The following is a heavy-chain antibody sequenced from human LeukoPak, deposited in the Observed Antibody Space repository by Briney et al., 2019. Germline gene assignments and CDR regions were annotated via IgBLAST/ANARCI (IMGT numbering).Heavy chain of an antibody. J-gene: IGHJ4*02. Sequence: ASVKVSCKASGGTFSSYAISWVRQAPGQGLEWMGRIIPIFGTANYAQKFQGRVTITTDESTSTAYMELSSLRSEDTAVYYCARALVGARFPRIDYCGQGTLLTVSS. D-gene: IGHD1-26*01. V-gene: IGHV1-69*05. CDR3: ARALVGARFPRIDY. CDR2: IIPIFGTA. CDR1: GGTFSSYA.